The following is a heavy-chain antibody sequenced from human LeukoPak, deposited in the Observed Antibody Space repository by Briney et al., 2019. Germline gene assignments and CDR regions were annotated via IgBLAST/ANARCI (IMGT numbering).Heavy chain of an antibody. D-gene: IGHD2-2*01. CDR3: ARGRGYCSSSRCYDFDY. V-gene: IGHV5-51*01. Sequence: GESLQISCKCSGSRFIIYWIGGVRQMPGKGLEWMGIIYPGDSETTYSPSFQGQVTISADRSVTTTYLQWSSLKASDTAMYYCARGRGYCSSSRCYDFDYWGQGTLVTVSS. CDR2: IYPGDSET. CDR1: GSRFIIYW. J-gene: IGHJ4*02.